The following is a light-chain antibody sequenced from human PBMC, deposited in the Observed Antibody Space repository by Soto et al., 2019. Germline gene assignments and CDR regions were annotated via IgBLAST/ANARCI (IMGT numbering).Light chain of an antibody. CDR2: GAS. Sequence: EFVFTQSPGTLSLSPGERATLSCRASQSLRSTSLAWYQQTPGQAPRLLISGASTRDAEILDRFSCSGAGTECTLTISSLQSEDVAVYYCQHYNKWIWTFGQGTKVDIK. CDR1: QSLRST. V-gene: IGKV3-15*01. CDR3: QHYNKWIWT. J-gene: IGKJ1*01.